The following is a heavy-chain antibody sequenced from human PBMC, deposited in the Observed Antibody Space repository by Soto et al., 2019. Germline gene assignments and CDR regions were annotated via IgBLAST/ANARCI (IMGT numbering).Heavy chain of an antibody. CDR3: AKDRYCSGGSCYSVDAFDI. V-gene: IGHV3-33*06. J-gene: IGHJ3*02. CDR1: GFTFSSYG. Sequence: GGSLRLSCAASGFTFSSYGMHWVRQAPGKGLEWVAVIWYDGSNKYYADSVKGRFTISRDNSKNTLYLQMNSLRAEDTAVYYCAKDRYCSGGSCYSVDAFDIRGQGTMVTVSS. D-gene: IGHD2-15*01. CDR2: IWYDGSNK.